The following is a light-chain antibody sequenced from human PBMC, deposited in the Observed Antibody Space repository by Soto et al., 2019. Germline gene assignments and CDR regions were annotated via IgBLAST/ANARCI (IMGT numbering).Light chain of an antibody. CDR2: SSN. V-gene: IGLV1-44*01. CDR3: AAWDVSLNGPV. J-gene: IGLJ3*02. Sequence: QSVLTQPPSASGTPGQRVTISCSGSSSNIGSNSVNWYQQLPGTAPKVLMYSSNQRPSGVPDRFSGSKSGTSASLAISGVQSEDEADYYCAAWDVSLNGPVFGGGTKLTVL. CDR1: SSNIGSNS.